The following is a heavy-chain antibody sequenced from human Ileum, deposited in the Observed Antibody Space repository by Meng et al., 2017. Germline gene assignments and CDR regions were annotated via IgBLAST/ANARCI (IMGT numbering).Heavy chain of an antibody. CDR3: ARGVAEN. CDR1: ESPFTGNN. J-gene: IGHJ4*02. CDR2: IYPHNGAT. Sequence: QVTLVQSGAYVMKPGAAVKVSCKTSESPFTGNNIHWVRQAPGQGLEWMGRIYPHNGATNYAQTFQGRVTMTGDTSIATAYMELNRLTSDDTAVYYCARGVAENWGQGTLVTVSS. V-gene: IGHV1-2*06. D-gene: IGHD6-19*01.